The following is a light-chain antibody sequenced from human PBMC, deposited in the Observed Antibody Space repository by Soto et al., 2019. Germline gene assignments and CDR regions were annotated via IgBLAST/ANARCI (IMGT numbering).Light chain of an antibody. CDR2: LESSGSY. J-gene: IGLJ3*02. V-gene: IGLV4-60*02. Sequence: QSVLTQSSSASASLGSSVKLTCTLSSGHSSYIIAWHQQQPGKAPRFLMKLESSGSYNKGSGVPDRFSGSSSGADRYLTISNLQFEDEADYYCETWDSNTRVFSGGTKLTVL. CDR3: ETWDSNTRV. CDR1: SGHSSYI.